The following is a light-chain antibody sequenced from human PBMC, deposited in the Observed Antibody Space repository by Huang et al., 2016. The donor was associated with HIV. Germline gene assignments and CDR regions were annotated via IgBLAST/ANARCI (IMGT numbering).Light chain of an antibody. J-gene: IGKJ5*01. CDR1: QSVSNY. Sequence: EILLTQSPATLSLSPGDGATLSCKASQSVSNYLAWYQQRPGQAPRLLIFDASNRANGIPARFSGRGSGTDFTLTISSLEPSDFAVYYCQQRGDWPITFGQVTRLEVK. V-gene: IGKV3-11*01. CDR3: QQRGDWPIT. CDR2: DAS.